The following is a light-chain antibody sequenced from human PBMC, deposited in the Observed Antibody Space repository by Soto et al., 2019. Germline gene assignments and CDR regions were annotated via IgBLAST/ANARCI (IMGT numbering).Light chain of an antibody. Sequence: DIQMTQSPSTLSASVGDRVTITCRASQSISSWLAWYQQKPGKAPKLLIYDASSLESGVPSRFSGSGSGTEFTLTISSLQPDDFATYYCQQYNSYSRKTFGGGTKVDIK. CDR2: DAS. J-gene: IGKJ4*01. CDR1: QSISSW. CDR3: QQYNSYSRKT. V-gene: IGKV1-5*01.